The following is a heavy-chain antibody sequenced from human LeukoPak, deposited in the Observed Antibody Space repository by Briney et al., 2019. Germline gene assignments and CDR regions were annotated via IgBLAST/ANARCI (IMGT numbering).Heavy chain of an antibody. CDR2: IWYDGSNK. CDR1: GFTFSSYG. D-gene: IGHD2-2*01. CDR3: ARDHCSSTSCSDGMDV. Sequence: GGSLRLSCAASGFTFSSYGMHWVRQAPGKGLEWVAVIWYDGSNKYYADSVKGRFTISRDNSKNTLYLQMNSLRAEDTAVYYCARDHCSSTSCSDGMDVWGQGTTVIVSS. V-gene: IGHV3-33*01. J-gene: IGHJ6*02.